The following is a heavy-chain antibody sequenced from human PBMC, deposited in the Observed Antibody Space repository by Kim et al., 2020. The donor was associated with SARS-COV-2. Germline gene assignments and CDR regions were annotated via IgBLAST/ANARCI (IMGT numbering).Heavy chain of an antibody. Sequence: ASVKVSCKASGYTFTSYGISWVRQAPGQGLEWMGWISAYNGNTNYAQKLQGRVTMTTDTSTSTAYMELRSLRSDDTAVYYCARGGWTRKPTYYDFWSGNQGAEGWFDPWGQGTLVTVSS. CDR2: ISAYNGNT. CDR1: GYTFTSYG. CDR3: ARGGWTRKPTYYDFWSGNQGAEGWFDP. D-gene: IGHD3-3*01. J-gene: IGHJ5*02. V-gene: IGHV1-18*04.